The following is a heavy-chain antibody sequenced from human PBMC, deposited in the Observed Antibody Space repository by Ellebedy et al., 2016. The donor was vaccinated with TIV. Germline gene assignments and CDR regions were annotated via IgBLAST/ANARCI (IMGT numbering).Heavy chain of an antibody. CDR2: IYYSGST. Sequence: SETLSLTXTVSGGSISSYYWGWIRQPPGKGLEWIGSIYYSGSTYYNPSLKSRVTISVDTSKNQFSLKLSSVTAADTAVYYCARDRGYCSSTSCDYFDYWGQGTLVTVSS. CDR1: GGSISSYY. V-gene: IGHV4-39*07. CDR3: ARDRGYCSSTSCDYFDY. D-gene: IGHD2-2*01. J-gene: IGHJ4*02.